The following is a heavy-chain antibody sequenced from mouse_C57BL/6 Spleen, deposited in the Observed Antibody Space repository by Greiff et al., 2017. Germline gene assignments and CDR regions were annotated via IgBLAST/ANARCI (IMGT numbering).Heavy chain of an antibody. V-gene: IGHV1-82*01. CDR2: IYPGDGDN. J-gene: IGHJ2*01. CDR3: ARGDYYGSSPDY. CDR1: GYAFSSSW. D-gene: IGHD1-1*01. Sequence: VQLQQSGPELVKPGASVTISCKASGYAFSSSWLNWVKQGPGTGLEWIGRIYPGDGDNNYNGKFKGKATLTANKSASTAYMHLSSLPSEDSAVYFCARGDYYGSSPDYWGQGTTLTVSS.